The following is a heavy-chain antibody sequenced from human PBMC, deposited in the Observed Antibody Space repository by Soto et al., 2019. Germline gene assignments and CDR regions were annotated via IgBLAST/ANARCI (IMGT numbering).Heavy chain of an antibody. J-gene: IGHJ4*02. CDR1: GGSFSGYY. D-gene: IGHD5-12*01. CDR2: INHSGST. Sequence: LSLTCAVYGGSFSGYYWSWIRQPPGKGLEWIGEINHSGSTNYNPSLKSRVTISVDTSKNQFSLKLSSVTAADTAVYYCARGGGEDIVATTRPQYYFDYWGQGTLVTVS. V-gene: IGHV4-34*01. CDR3: ARGGGEDIVATTRPQYYFDY.